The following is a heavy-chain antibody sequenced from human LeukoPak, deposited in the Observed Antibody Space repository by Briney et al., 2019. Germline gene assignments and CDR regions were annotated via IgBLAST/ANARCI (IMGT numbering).Heavy chain of an antibody. Sequence: GGSLRLSCAASGFTFSSYGMHWVRQAPGKGLEWVAFIRYDGSNKYYADSVKGRFTISRDNSKNTLYLQMNSLRAEDTAVYYCAKDRSLGSHAGYFDYWGQGTLATASS. CDR2: IRYDGSNK. V-gene: IGHV3-30*02. CDR3: AKDRSLGSHAGYFDY. CDR1: GFTFSSYG. J-gene: IGHJ4*02. D-gene: IGHD3-16*02.